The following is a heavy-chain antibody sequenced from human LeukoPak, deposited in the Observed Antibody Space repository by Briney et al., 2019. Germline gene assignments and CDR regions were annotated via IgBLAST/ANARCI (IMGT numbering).Heavy chain of an antibody. J-gene: IGHJ5*02. CDR3: GRQGGDHRDFFDP. Sequence: SETLSLTCTVSGGSISSGDDYWSWIRQPPGQGLEWIGYIYYSGKTYYNPSLQSPVTISKDPSKNQFSLKLSSGTAADTVVYYWGRQGGDHRDFFDPWGQGTLVTVSS. V-gene: IGHV4-30-4*02. CDR2: IYYSGKT. D-gene: IGHD4-17*01. CDR1: GGSISSGDDY.